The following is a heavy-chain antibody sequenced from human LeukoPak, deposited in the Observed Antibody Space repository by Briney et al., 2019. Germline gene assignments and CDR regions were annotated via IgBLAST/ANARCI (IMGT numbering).Heavy chain of an antibody. CDR2: IYHSGST. CDR3: ARGPISSSWSKSFDY. Sequence: SETLSLTCAVSGGSISSSNWWSWVRQPPGKGLEWIGEIYHSGSTNYNPSLKSRVTISVDKSKNQFSLKLSSVTAADTAVYYCARGPISSSWSKSFDYWGQGTLVTVSS. V-gene: IGHV4-4*02. D-gene: IGHD6-13*01. CDR1: GGSISSSNW. J-gene: IGHJ4*02.